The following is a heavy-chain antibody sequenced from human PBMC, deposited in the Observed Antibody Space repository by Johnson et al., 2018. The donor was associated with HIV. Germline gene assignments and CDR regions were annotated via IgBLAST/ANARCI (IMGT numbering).Heavy chain of an antibody. Sequence: QVQLVESGGGVVQPGRSLRLSCAASGFTFSSYAMHWVRQAPGKGLEWVAVISYDGSNKYYADSVKGRFALSRDNSKNTLYLQMNSLSVEDAGVYYCAKDVGDGYNRWGAFELWGQGTMVTVSS. J-gene: IGHJ3*01. D-gene: IGHD5-24*01. CDR1: GFTFSSYA. V-gene: IGHV3-30*09. CDR3: AKDVGDGYNRWGAFEL. CDR2: ISYDGSNK.